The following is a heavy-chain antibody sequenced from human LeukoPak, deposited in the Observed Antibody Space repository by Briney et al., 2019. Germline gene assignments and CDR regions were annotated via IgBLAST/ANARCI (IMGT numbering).Heavy chain of an antibody. CDR3: ASWPLVEMTTSGLDY. Sequence: SETLSLTCTVSGGSISSSSHYRGWIPQPPGKGLEWIGTIYYSGSAYYNPSLNSRVTISVDTSKNQFSLKLSSVTAADTAVYYCASWPLVEMTTSGLDYWGQGTLVTVSS. J-gene: IGHJ4*02. V-gene: IGHV4-39*01. CDR2: IYYSGSA. CDR1: GGSISSSSHY. D-gene: IGHD5-24*01.